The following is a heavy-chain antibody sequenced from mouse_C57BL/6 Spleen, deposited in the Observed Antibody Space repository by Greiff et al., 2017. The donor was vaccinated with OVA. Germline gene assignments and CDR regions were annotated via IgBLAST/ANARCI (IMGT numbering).Heavy chain of an antibody. Sequence: VQVVESEGGLVQPGSSMKLSCTASGFTFSDYYMAWVRQVPEKGLEWVANINYDGSSTYYLDSLKSRFIISRDNAKNILYLQMSSLKSEDTATYYCARDRPGFAYWGQGTLVTVSA. CDR2: INYDGSST. V-gene: IGHV5-16*01. CDR1: GFTFSDYY. CDR3: ARDRPGFAY. J-gene: IGHJ3*01.